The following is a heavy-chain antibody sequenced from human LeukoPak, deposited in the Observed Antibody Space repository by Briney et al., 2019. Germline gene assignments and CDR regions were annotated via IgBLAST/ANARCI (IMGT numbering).Heavy chain of an antibody. D-gene: IGHD4-17*01. CDR3: ARGYDYGDYVGDFDY. Sequence: ASVKVSCKASGYTFTSYPISWVRQAPGQGLEWVGWITTYNGNTNYAQKLQGRVTMITDTSTSTAYMDLRGLRSDDTAVYSCARGYDYGDYVGDFDYWGQGTLVTVSS. CDR1: GYTFTSYP. V-gene: IGHV1-18*01. J-gene: IGHJ4*02. CDR2: ITTYNGNT.